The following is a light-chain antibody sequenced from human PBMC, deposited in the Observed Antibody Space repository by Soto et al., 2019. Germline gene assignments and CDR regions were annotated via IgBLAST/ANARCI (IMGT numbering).Light chain of an antibody. CDR3: SSYTVSSTLV. Sequence: QSVLAQPASVSGSPGQSITISCTGSSXDVGGYKFVSWHQQYPGKAPKLMIYEVNHQPSGVSNRFSGSKSGNTASLTISGLQADDEADYYCSSYTVSSTLVFGTGTKVTVL. CDR1: SXDVGGYKF. CDR2: EVN. V-gene: IGLV2-14*01. J-gene: IGLJ1*01.